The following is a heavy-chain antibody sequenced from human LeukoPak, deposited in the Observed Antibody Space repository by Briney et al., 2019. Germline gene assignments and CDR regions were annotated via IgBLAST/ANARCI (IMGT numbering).Heavy chain of an antibody. V-gene: IGHV3-30*02. CDR3: AKDGDGYCSSTSCYPDY. CDR1: GFTFSSYG. Sequence: GGSLRLSCAASGFTFSSYGMHWVRQAPGKGLEWVAFIRYDGSNKYYADSVKGRFTISRDNSKNTLYLQMNSLRAEDTAVYYCAKDGDGYCSSTSCYPDYWGQGTLVTVSS. J-gene: IGHJ4*02. CDR2: IRYDGSNK. D-gene: IGHD2-2*01.